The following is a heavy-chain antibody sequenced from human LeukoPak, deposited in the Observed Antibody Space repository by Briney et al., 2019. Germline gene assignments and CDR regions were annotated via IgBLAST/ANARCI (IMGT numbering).Heavy chain of an antibody. CDR3: ARGTPDYYDSRGLLGY. Sequence: SETLSLTCTVSGGSISSYYWSWIRQPAGKGLEWIGRIYTSGSTNYNPSLKSRVTMSVDTSKNQFSLKLSSVTAADTAVYYCARGTPDYYDSRGLLGYWGQGTLVTVSS. CDR2: IYTSGST. V-gene: IGHV4-4*07. D-gene: IGHD3-22*01. CDR1: GGSISSYY. J-gene: IGHJ4*02.